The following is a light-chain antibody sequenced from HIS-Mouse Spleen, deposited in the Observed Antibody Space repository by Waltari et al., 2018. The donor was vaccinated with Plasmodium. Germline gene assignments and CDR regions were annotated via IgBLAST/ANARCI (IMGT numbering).Light chain of an antibody. CDR3: QAWDSSVV. V-gene: IGLV3-1*01. J-gene: IGLJ2*01. Sequence: SYELTQPPSVSVSPGQTASITCSGDKLGDKYACWYQQKPGQSPVLVIFQDSKRPSGIPGRFSGSNSGTTATLTISGTQAMDEADYYCQAWDSSVVFGGGTKLTVL. CDR2: QDS. CDR1: KLGDKY.